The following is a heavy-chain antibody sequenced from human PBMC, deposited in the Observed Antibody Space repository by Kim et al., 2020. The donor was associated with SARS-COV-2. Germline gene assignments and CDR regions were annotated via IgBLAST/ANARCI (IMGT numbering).Heavy chain of an antibody. CDR2: IKSKTDGGTT. Sequence: GGSLRLSCAASGFTFSNAWMSWVRQAPGKGLEWVGRIKSKTDGGTTDYAAPVKGRFTISRDDSKNTLYLQMNSLKTEDTAVYYCTTDMEVVTAIRHPLYYYYGMDVWGQGTTVTVSS. D-gene: IGHD2-21*02. CDR3: TTDMEVVTAIRHPLYYYYGMDV. J-gene: IGHJ6*02. V-gene: IGHV3-15*01. CDR1: GFTFSNAW.